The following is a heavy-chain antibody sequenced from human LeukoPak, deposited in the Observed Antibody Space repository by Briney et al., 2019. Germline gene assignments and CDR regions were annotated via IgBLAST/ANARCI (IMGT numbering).Heavy chain of an antibody. J-gene: IGHJ4*02. D-gene: IGHD3-16*01. CDR3: ARVSRGGSDY. Sequence: SETLFLTCTVSGGSISSYYWSWIRQPPGKGLEWIGYIYYSGSTNYNPSLKSRVTISVDTSKNQFSLKLSSVTAADTAVYYCARVSRGGSDYWGQGTLVTVSS. CDR2: IYYSGST. V-gene: IGHV4-59*01. CDR1: GGSISSYY.